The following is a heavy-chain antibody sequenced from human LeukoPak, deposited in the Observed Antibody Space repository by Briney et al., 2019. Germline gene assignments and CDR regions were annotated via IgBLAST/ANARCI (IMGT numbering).Heavy chain of an antibody. CDR1: GGSISSSSYY. Sequence: SETLSLTCTVSGGSISSSSYYWGWIRQPPGKGLEWIGYIYYSGSTNYNPSLKSRVTISVDTSKNQFSLKLSSVTAADTAVYYCARDVDDFWSGRFRAFDIWGQGTMVTVSS. CDR2: IYYSGST. CDR3: ARDVDDFWSGRFRAFDI. V-gene: IGHV4-61*01. J-gene: IGHJ3*02. D-gene: IGHD3-3*01.